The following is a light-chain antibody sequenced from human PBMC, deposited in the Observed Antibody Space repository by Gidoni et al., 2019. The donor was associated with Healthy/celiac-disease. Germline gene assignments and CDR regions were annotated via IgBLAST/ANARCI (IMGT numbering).Light chain of an antibody. CDR2: AAS. J-gene: IGKJ1*01. CDR3: QQSYSTPQT. Sequence: IQMTQSPSSLSASVGDRVTITCRASQSISSYLNWYQQKPGKAPKLLIYAASSLQSGGPSRFSGSGSGTDFTITISSLQPEDFATYYCQQSYSTPQTFGQGTKVEIK. V-gene: IGKV1-39*01. CDR1: QSISSY.